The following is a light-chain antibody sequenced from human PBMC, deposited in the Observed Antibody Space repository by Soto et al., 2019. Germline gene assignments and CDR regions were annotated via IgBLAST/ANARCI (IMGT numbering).Light chain of an antibody. CDR2: NNN. J-gene: IGLJ3*02. Sequence: QSFLTQPPSASGTPVQRITISCSGRTSNIGSNIVSWYHHLPGAAPKLLIYNNNQLPSGVPYRFFSSKSGTSASLAITGLQPEDESHYYCAEWDDGLNGLVFGGGTKVT. CDR1: TSNIGSNI. V-gene: IGLV1-44*01. CDR3: AEWDDGLNGLV.